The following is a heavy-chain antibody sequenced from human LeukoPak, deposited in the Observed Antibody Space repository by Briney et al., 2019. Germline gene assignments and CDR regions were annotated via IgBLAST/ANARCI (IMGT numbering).Heavy chain of an antibody. CDR1: GFTFSSYG. Sequence: PGGSLRLSCAASGFTFSSYGMHWVRQAPGKGLEWVAVIWYDGSDKYYADSVKGRFTISRDNSENTLYLQMNSLTAEDTAVYYCAKEEEAYCGGDCYSTAGYWGQGTLVTVSS. CDR3: AKEEEAYCGGDCYSTAGY. CDR2: IWYDGSDK. V-gene: IGHV3-33*06. D-gene: IGHD2-21*02. J-gene: IGHJ4*02.